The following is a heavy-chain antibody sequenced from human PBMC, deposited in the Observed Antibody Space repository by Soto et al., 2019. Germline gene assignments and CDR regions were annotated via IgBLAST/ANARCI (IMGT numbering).Heavy chain of an antibody. CDR2: FDPEDGET. Sequence: ASVKVSCKVSGYTLTELSMHWVRQAPGKGLEWMGGFDPEDGETIYAQKFQGRVTMTEDTSTDTAYMELSSLGSEDTAVYYCATDRSHWTDYYYGMDVWGQGTTVTVSS. D-gene: IGHD3-3*01. V-gene: IGHV1-24*01. J-gene: IGHJ6*02. CDR1: GYTLTELS. CDR3: ATDRSHWTDYYYGMDV.